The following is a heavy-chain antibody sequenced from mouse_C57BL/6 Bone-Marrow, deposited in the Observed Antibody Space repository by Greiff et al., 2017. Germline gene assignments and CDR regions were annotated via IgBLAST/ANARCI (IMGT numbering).Heavy chain of an antibody. CDR2: ISDGGSYT. J-gene: IGHJ2*01. D-gene: IGHD4-1*01. V-gene: IGHV5-4*01. CDR1: GFTFSSYA. CDR3: ARDLGEDYFDY. Sequence: EVKLMESGGGLVKPGGSLKLSCAASGFTFSSYAMSWVRQTPEKRLEWVATISDGGSYTYYPDNVKGRFTISRDNAKNNLYLQMSHRKSEDTAMYYCARDLGEDYFDYWGQGTTLTVSS.